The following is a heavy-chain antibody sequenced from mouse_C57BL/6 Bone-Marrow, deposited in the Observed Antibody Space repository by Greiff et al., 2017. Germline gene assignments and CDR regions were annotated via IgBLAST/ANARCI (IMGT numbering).Heavy chain of an antibody. Sequence: VQVVESGAELAKPGASVKLSCKASGYTFTSYWMHWVKQRPGQGLEWIGYINPSSGYTKYNQTFKDKVTLTADKSSSTVYMQLSSLTYEASAVYYCAREGSYYYGSSPDYWGQGTTLTVSA. CDR2: INPSSGYT. CDR1: GYTFTSYW. V-gene: IGHV1-7*01. D-gene: IGHD1-1*01. CDR3: AREGSYYYGSSPDY. J-gene: IGHJ2*01.